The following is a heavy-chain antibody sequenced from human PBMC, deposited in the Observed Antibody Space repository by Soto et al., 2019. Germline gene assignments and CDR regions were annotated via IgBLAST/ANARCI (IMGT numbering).Heavy chain of an antibody. CDR3: AKDLSYYYYGMDV. Sequence: HPGGSLRLSCAASGFTFSSYAMSWVRQAPGKGLEWVSAISGSGGSTYYADSVKGRFTISRDNSKNTLYLQMNSLRAEDTAVYYCAKDLSYYYYGMDVWGQGTTVTVSS. CDR2: ISGSGGST. V-gene: IGHV3-23*01. J-gene: IGHJ6*02. CDR1: GFTFSSYA.